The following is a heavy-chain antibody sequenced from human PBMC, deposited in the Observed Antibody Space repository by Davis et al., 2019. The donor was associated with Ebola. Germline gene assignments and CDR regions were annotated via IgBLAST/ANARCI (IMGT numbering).Heavy chain of an antibody. CDR2: ISDGGTNT. J-gene: IGHJ4*02. V-gene: IGHV3-23*01. D-gene: IGHD4-23*01. CDR3: AKSHTVVTIDFDY. CDR1: GVSISSSNW. Sequence: ETLSLTCAVSGVSISSSNWWSWVRQAPGKGLEWVATISDGGTNTHYADSVRGRFAIFRDDSRNTVYLQMNSLRAEDTAVYYCAKSHTVVTIDFDYWGQGTLVTVSS.